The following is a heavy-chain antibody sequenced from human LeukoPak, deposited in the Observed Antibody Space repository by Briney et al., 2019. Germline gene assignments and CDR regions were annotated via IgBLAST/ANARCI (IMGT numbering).Heavy chain of an antibody. CDR3: TTDLDIVVVPG. Sequence: GGSLRLSCAASGFTFSNAWMSWVRQAPGKGLEWVGRIKSKTDGGTADYAAPVKGRFTISRDDSKNTLYLQMDSLKTEDTAVYYCTTDLDIVVVPGWGQGTLVTVSS. J-gene: IGHJ4*02. D-gene: IGHD2-2*03. V-gene: IGHV3-15*01. CDR2: IKSKTDGGTA. CDR1: GFTFSNAW.